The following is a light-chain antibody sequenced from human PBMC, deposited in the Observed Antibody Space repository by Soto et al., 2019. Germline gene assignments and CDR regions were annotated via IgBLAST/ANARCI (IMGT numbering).Light chain of an antibody. V-gene: IGKV2-28*01. CDR1: QSLLHSNGYNY. J-gene: IGKJ1*01. CDR2: LAS. Sequence: VLTQSPATLSLSPGERATLSCRASQSLLHSNGYNYLDWYVQKPGQSPQLLINLASNRASGVPDNFSGSGTGTDFTLNIRRVEAEDVGIYYCMQALQTPWTFGQGTKVDIK. CDR3: MQALQTPWT.